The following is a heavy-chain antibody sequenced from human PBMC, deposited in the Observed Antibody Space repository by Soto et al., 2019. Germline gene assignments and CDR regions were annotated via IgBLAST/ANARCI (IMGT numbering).Heavy chain of an antibody. V-gene: IGHV4-34*01. CDR3: ARARAGGSLYSSSWYSRGQGSLYYYYGMDV. J-gene: IGHJ6*02. Sequence: KPSETLSLTCAVYGGSFSGYYWSWIRQPPGKGLEWIGEINHSVSTNYNPSLKSRVTISVDTSKNQFSLKLSSVTAADTAVYYCARARAGGSLYSSSWYSRGQGSLYYYYGMDVWGQGTTVTVSS. CDR2: INHSVST. D-gene: IGHD6-13*01. CDR1: GGSFSGYY.